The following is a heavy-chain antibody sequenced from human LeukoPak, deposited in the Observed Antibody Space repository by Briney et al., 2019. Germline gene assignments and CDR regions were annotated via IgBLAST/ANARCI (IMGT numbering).Heavy chain of an antibody. V-gene: IGHV1-69*02. CDR1: GGTFSSYT. Sequence: SVKVSCTASGGTFSSYTISWVRQAPGQGLEWMGRIIPILGIANYAQKFQGRVTITADKSTSTAYMELSSLRSEDTAVYYRARARRSGSYYAPDYWGQGTLVTVSS. J-gene: IGHJ4*02. CDR2: IIPILGIA. D-gene: IGHD3-10*01. CDR3: ARARRSGSYYAPDY.